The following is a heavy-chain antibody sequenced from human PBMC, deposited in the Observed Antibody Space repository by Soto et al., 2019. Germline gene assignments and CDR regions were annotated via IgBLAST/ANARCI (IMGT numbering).Heavy chain of an antibody. J-gene: IGHJ4*02. CDR2: IWYDGSNK. D-gene: IGHD3-22*01. CDR1: GFTFSSYG. CDR3: ARAQYYDSSGHLDY. Sequence: QVQLVESGGGVVQPGRSLRLSCAASGFTFSSYGMHWVRQAPGKGLEWVAVIWYDGSNKYYADSVKGRFTISRDNSKNTLYLQMNSLRAEDTAVYYCARAQYYDSSGHLDYWGQGTLVTVSS. V-gene: IGHV3-33*01.